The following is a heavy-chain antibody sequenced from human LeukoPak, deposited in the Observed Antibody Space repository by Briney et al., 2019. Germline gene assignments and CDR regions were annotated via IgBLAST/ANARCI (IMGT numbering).Heavy chain of an antibody. V-gene: IGHV1-69*13. Sequence: SVKVSCKASGGTFSSYAISWVRQAPGQGLEWMGGIIPIFGTANYAQKFQGRVTITADESTSTAYMELSSLRSEDTAVYYCARVLRFLEWSPGGYYYMDVWGKGTTVTVSS. D-gene: IGHD3-3*01. J-gene: IGHJ6*03. CDR3: ARVLRFLEWSPGGYYYMDV. CDR2: IIPIFGTA. CDR1: GGTFSSYA.